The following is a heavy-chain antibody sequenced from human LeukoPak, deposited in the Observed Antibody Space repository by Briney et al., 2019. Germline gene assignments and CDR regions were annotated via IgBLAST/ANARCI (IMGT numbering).Heavy chain of an antibody. J-gene: IGHJ6*02. V-gene: IGHV1-69*04. CDR2: IIPILGIA. CDR1: GGTFSSYA. D-gene: IGHD4-23*01. CDR3: ASIGGYYYYGMDV. Sequence: SVKVSCKASGGTFSSYAISWVRQAPGQELEWMGRIIPILGIANYAQKFQGRVTITADKSTSTAYMELSSLRSEDTAVYYCASIGGYYYYGMDVWGQGTTVTVSS.